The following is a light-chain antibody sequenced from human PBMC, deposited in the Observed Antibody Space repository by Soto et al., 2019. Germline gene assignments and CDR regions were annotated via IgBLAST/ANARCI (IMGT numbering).Light chain of an antibody. CDR3: CSYAGSGTYV. J-gene: IGLJ1*01. Sequence: QSVLTQPPSVSGSPGQSITISCTGTSSDVGNYNLVSWYQQHPGKAPKLMIYEDSKRPSGVSNRFSGSKSGSTASLTISGLQAEDEADYYCCSYAGSGTYVFGTGTRSPS. CDR1: SSDVGNYNL. CDR2: EDS. V-gene: IGLV2-23*01.